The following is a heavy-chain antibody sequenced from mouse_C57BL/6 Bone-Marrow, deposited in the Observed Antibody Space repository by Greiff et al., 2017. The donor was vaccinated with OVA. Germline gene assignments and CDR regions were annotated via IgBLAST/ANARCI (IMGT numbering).Heavy chain of an antibody. D-gene: IGHD1-1*01. Sequence: VQLQQPGAELVMPGASVKLSCKASGYTFTSYWMHWVKQRPGQGLEWIGEIDPSDSYTNYNQKFKGKSTLTVDTSSSTAYMQLSSLTSEDSAVYYCARKGSISGDYWGQGTTLTVSS. CDR1: GYTFTSYW. V-gene: IGHV1-69*01. J-gene: IGHJ2*01. CDR3: ARKGSISGDY. CDR2: IDPSDSYT.